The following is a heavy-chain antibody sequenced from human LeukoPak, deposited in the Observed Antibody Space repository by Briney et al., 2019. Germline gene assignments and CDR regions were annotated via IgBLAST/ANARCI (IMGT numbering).Heavy chain of an antibody. J-gene: IGHJ3*02. D-gene: IGHD1-1*01. Sequence: GASVKVSCKVSGYTLTELSMHWVRQAPGKGLEWMGGFDPEDGETIYAQKFQGRVTMTEDTSTDTAYMELSSLRSEDTAVYYCATEGGSGTTNDAFDIWGQGTMITVSS. CDR2: FDPEDGET. CDR1: GYTLTELS. V-gene: IGHV1-24*01. CDR3: ATEGGSGTTNDAFDI.